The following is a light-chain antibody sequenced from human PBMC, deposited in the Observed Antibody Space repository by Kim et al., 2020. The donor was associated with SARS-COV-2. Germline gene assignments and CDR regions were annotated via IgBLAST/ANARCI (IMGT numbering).Light chain of an antibody. J-gene: IGLJ3*02. CDR1: SSDIGAYNS. Sequence: QSALTQPASVSGSPGQSITISCTGTSSDIGAYNSVSWSQHHPGKAPKLLIYYVTNRPSGVSNRFSGSKSGNAASLTISGLQADDEAYYYCTSYTRDNIWMFGGGTKVTVL. CDR3: TSYTRDNIWM. CDR2: YVT. V-gene: IGLV2-14*03.